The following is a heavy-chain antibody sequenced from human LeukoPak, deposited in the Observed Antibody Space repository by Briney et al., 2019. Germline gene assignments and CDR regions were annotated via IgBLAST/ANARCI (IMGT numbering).Heavy chain of an antibody. V-gene: IGHV3-30*02. CDR1: GFTFSSYG. Sequence: GGSLRLSCAASGFTFSSYGMHWVRQALGKGLEWVAFIRYDGSNKYYADSVKGRSTISRDNSKNTLYLQMNSLRAEDTAVYYCAGNDIVVVVAATPFRFDYWGQGTLVTVSS. D-gene: IGHD2-15*01. CDR3: AGNDIVVVVAATPFRFDY. J-gene: IGHJ4*02. CDR2: IRYDGSNK.